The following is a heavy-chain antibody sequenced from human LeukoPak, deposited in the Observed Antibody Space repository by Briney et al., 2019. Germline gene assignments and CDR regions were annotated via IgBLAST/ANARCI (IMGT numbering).Heavy chain of an antibody. Sequence: SGGSLRLSCAASGFIFSSYAMSWVRQAPGKGLEWVSGISGSGAGTYYAGFVKGRFTISRDNSKNTLYLQMNSLRAEDTAVYYCAKAIESGSYSPSDYWGQGTLVTVSS. J-gene: IGHJ4*02. D-gene: IGHD3-10*01. V-gene: IGHV3-23*01. CDR2: ISGSGAGT. CDR1: GFIFSSYA. CDR3: AKAIESGSYSPSDY.